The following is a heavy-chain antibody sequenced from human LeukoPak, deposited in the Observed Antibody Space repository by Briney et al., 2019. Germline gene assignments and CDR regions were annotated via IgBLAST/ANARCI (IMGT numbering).Heavy chain of an antibody. Sequence: PSETLSLTCTVSGGSISSGSYYWGWIRQPPGKGLEWIGYIYYSGSTNYNPSLKSRVTISVDTSKNQFSLKLSSVTAADTAVYYCARHHSITIFGGSWFDPWGQGTLVTVSS. D-gene: IGHD3-3*01. CDR1: GGSISSGSYY. J-gene: IGHJ5*02. V-gene: IGHV4-61*05. CDR3: ARHHSITIFGGSWFDP. CDR2: IYYSGST.